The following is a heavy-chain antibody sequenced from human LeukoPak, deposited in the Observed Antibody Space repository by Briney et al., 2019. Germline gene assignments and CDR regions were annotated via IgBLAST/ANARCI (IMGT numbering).Heavy chain of an antibody. Sequence: SVKVSCKASGGTFSSYAISWVRQAPGQGLEWMGGIIPMFGTARYAQKFQGRVTITADESTSTAYMELSSLRSEDTAVYYCARGRCSSTSCYSDYWGQGTLVTVSS. D-gene: IGHD2-2*01. CDR1: GGTFSSYA. CDR3: ARGRCSSTSCYSDY. J-gene: IGHJ4*02. CDR2: IIPMFGTA. V-gene: IGHV1-69*01.